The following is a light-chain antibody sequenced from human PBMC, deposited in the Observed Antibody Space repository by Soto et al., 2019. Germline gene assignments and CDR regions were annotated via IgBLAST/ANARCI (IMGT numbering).Light chain of an antibody. V-gene: IGKV3-15*01. J-gene: IGKJ5*01. CDR2: DAF. CDR1: QSVSSY. CDR3: QQYNKWPIT. Sequence: EIVLTQSPATLSLSPGERATLSCRASQSVSSYLAWYQQKPGQAPRLLIYDAFTRATGIPARFSGTGSGTEFTLTISSLQSEDFAVYYCQQYNKWPITFGQGTRLEIK.